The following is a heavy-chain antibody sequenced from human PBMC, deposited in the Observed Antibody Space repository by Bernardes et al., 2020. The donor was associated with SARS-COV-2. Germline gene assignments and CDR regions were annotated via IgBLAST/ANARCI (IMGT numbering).Heavy chain of an antibody. V-gene: IGHV3-7*01. CDR1: GFTFSSYG. CDR3: ARIDEVPGRDY. J-gene: IGHJ4*02. Sequence: VWSLRLSCAASGFTFSSYGMSWVRQAPGKGLEWVANIKGGGSKISSVDSVRGRFTISRDNAKNLLYLQMNSLRAEDTAVYYCARIDEVPGRDYWGQGTLVTVSS. D-gene: IGHD6-19*01. CDR2: IKGGGSKI.